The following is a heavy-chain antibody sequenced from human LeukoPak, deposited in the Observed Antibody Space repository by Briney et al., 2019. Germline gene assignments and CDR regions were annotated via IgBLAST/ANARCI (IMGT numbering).Heavy chain of an antibody. D-gene: IGHD3-10*01. CDR2: ISYDGSNK. J-gene: IGHJ4*02. CDR1: GFTFSSYT. CDR3: AREPNYYGSGNDY. V-gene: IGHV3-30-3*01. Sequence: GGSLRLSCAASGFTFSSYTMHWVRQAPGKGLEWVAIISYDGSNKYYADSVKGRFTTSRDNSKNTLYLQMNSLRAEDTAVYYCAREPNYYGSGNDYWGQGTLVTVSS.